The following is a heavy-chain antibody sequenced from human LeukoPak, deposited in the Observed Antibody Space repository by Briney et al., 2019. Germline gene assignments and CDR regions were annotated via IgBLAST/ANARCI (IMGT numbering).Heavy chain of an antibody. CDR3: ARGCSSTSCYLFDY. Sequence: ASVKVSCKASGYTFTSYGISWVRQAPGQGLEWMGWISAYNGNTNYAQKLQGRVTMTTGTSTSTAYMELRSLRSDDTAVYYCARGCSSTSCYLFDYWGQGTLVTVSS. V-gene: IGHV1-18*01. CDR1: GYTFTSYG. J-gene: IGHJ4*02. D-gene: IGHD2-2*01. CDR2: ISAYNGNT.